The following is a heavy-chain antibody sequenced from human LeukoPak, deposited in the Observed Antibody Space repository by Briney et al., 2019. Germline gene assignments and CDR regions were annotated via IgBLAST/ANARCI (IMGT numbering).Heavy chain of an antibody. CDR2: ISGSGGST. V-gene: IGHV3-23*01. D-gene: IGHD3-22*01. Sequence: GGSLRLSCAASGFTFSSYAMSWVRQAPGKGLEWVSAISGSGGSTYYADSVKGRFTISRDNSKNTLYLQMNSLRAEDTAVYYCAKDRTRPDLPFQYYYDSSGYPFDYWGQGTLVTVSS. CDR3: AKDRTRPDLPFQYYYDSSGYPFDY. CDR1: GFTFSSYA. J-gene: IGHJ4*02.